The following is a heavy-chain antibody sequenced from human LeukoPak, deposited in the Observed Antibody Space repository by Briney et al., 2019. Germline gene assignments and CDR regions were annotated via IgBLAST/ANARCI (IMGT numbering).Heavy chain of an antibody. Sequence: PSETLSLTCTVSGGSISSRPYYWGWVRQPPGKGLEWIGTISYSGTTYYNPSLKSRVTISLDTSKNQFSLKLSSVTAADTAVYYCARSRVAAAGTPYFDYWGQGTLVTVSS. CDR3: ARSRVAAAGTPYFDY. CDR1: GGSISSRPYY. D-gene: IGHD6-13*01. CDR2: ISYSGTT. V-gene: IGHV4-39*07. J-gene: IGHJ4*02.